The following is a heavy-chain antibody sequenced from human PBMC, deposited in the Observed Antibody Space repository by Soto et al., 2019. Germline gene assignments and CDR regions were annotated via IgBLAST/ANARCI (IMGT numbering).Heavy chain of an antibody. CDR1: GGTFSSYA. J-gene: IGHJ4*02. Sequence: QVQLVQSGAEVKKPGSSVKVSCKASGGTFSSYAISWVQQAPGQGLEWMGGIIPIFGTANYAQKFQGRVTITADESTSTAYMELSSLRSEDTAVYYCARRKVGFWSGLYYFDYWGQGTLVTVSS. CDR2: IIPIFGTA. CDR3: ARRKVGFWSGLYYFDY. V-gene: IGHV1-69*01. D-gene: IGHD3-3*01.